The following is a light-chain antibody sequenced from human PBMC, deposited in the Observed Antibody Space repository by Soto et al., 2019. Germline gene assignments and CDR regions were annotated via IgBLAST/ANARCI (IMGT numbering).Light chain of an antibody. Sequence: EIVLTQSPGTLSLSPGERATLSCRASQSVSSSSYLAWYQQKPGQAPRLLIYGASSRATGIPARVSGSGSATDFTLTISRLEPEDFAVYYCRQYGSSPSYTFGQGTKLEIK. V-gene: IGKV3-20*01. CDR1: QSVSSSSY. CDR3: RQYGSSPSYT. CDR2: GAS. J-gene: IGKJ2*01.